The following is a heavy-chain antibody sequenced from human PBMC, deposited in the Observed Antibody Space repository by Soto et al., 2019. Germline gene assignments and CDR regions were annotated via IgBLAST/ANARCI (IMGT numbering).Heavy chain of an antibody. D-gene: IGHD2-2*02. CDR3: AKDCSSTSCYTRLSYYYGMDV. CDR1: GFTFSSYA. CDR2: ISGSGGST. V-gene: IGHV3-23*01. J-gene: IGHJ6*02. Sequence: EVQLLESGGGLVQPGGSLRLSCAASGFTFSSYAMSWVRQAPGKGLEWVSAISGSGGSTYYADSVKGRFTSSRDNSKNALYLQMNSLRAEDMAVYYCAKDCSSTSCYTRLSYYYGMDVWGQGTTVTVSS.